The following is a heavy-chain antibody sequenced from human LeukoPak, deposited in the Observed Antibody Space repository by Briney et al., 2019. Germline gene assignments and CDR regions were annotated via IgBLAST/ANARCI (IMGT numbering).Heavy chain of an antibody. CDR1: GYSISSSNW. Sequence: SETLSLTCAVSGYSISSSNWWGWIRQPPGKGLEWIGYIYYSGSTYYNPSLKSRVTISVDTSKNQFSLKLSSVTAADTAVYYCARAQARLYDSSGYYYGDAFDIWGQGTMVTVSS. V-gene: IGHV4-28*03. CDR3: ARAQARLYDSSGYYYGDAFDI. D-gene: IGHD3-22*01. J-gene: IGHJ3*02. CDR2: IYYSGST.